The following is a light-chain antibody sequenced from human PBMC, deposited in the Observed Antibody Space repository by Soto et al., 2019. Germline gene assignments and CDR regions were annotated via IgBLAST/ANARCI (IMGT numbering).Light chain of an antibody. J-gene: IGKJ5*01. CDR1: QSVSSY. CDR2: DAS. V-gene: IGKV3-11*01. Sequence: EIVFTQSPATLSFSPRERATPSCRASQSVSSYLAWYQQKPGQAPRLLIYDASNRATGIPARFSGSGSGTDFTLTISSLEPEDFAVYYCQQRSNWPPRITFGQGTRLEIK. CDR3: QQRSNWPPRIT.